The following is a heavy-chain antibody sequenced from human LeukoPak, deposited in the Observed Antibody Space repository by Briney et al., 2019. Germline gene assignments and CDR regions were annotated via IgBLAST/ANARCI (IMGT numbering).Heavy chain of an antibody. CDR2: IYHSGST. J-gene: IGHJ3*02. CDR3: ARAEGLYSSSWYGGFAFDI. D-gene: IGHD6-13*01. CDR1: SGSISGGGYY. V-gene: IGHV4-30-2*01. Sequence: PSETLSLTCTVSSGSISGGGYYWSWIRQPPGKGLEWIGYIYHSGSTYYNPSLKSRVTISVDRSKNQFSLKLSSVTAADTAVYYCARAEGLYSSSWYGGFAFDIWGQGTMVTVSS.